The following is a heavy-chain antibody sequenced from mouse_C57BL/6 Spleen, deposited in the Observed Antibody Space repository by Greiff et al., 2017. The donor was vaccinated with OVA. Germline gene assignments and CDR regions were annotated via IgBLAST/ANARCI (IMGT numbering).Heavy chain of an antibody. D-gene: IGHD2-4*01. CDR3: ARRGDYDGGYWYFDV. J-gene: IGHJ1*03. V-gene: IGHV1-52*01. CDR2: IDPSDSET. Sequence: QVQLQQPGAELVRPGSSVKLSCKASGYTFTSYWMHWVKQRPIQGLEWIGNIDPSDSETHYNQKVKDKATLTVDKSSSTASMQLSSLTSEDSAVYYCARRGDYDGGYWYFDVWGTGTTVTVSS. CDR1: GYTFTSYW.